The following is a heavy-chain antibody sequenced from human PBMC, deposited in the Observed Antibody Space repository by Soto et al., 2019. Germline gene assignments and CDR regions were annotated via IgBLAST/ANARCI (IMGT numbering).Heavy chain of an antibody. CDR1: GFIFDSYN. CDR2: VLYNGSQR. D-gene: IGHD2-21*02. Sequence: LRLSCTAPGFIFDSYNIHWVRQAPGKGLEWVTLVLYNGSQRRYADSVRGRFTISRDNSKNTVYLQMSSLRSEDTASYYCARDGFSYGDTYYYGLDVWGQGTTVTVSS. V-gene: IGHV3-30-3*01. J-gene: IGHJ6*02. CDR3: ARDGFSYGDTYYYGLDV.